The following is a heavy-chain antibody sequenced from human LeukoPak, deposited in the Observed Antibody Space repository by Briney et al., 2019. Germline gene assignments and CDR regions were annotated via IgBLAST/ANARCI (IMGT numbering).Heavy chain of an antibody. CDR1: GFTFSSYA. D-gene: IGHD3-10*01. Sequence: GGSLRLSCAASGFTFSSYARSWVRQAPGKGLEWVSAISGSGGSTYYADSVKGRFTISRDNSKNTLYLQMNSLRAEDTAVYYCAKDRVIFTPLYYFDYWGQGTLVTVSS. CDR3: AKDRVIFTPLYYFDY. V-gene: IGHV3-23*01. CDR2: ISGSGGST. J-gene: IGHJ4*02.